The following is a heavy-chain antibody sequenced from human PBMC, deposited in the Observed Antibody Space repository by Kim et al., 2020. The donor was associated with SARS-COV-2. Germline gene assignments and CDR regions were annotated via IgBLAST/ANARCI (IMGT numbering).Heavy chain of an antibody. D-gene: IGHD1-26*01. CDR1: GFSFSSYG. V-gene: IGHV3-30*18. CDR3: AKSFSGSYFGYDS. J-gene: IGHJ4*02. CDR2: ISYDGSHK. Sequence: GGSLRLSCATSGFSFSSYGIHWVRQAPGKGLEWLTVISYDGSHKYYAESVKGRFTISRDNSKNTLYLQMNSLRVEDTAVYYCAKSFSGSYFGYDSWGQGALVTASS.